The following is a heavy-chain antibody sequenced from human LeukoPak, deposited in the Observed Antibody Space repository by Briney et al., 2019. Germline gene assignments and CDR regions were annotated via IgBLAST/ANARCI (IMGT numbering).Heavy chain of an antibody. CDR3: ARDKAHLAAAGFIDY. J-gene: IGHJ4*02. CDR1: GFTFSSYA. CDR2: FSGSGGDT. Sequence: GGSLRLSCAASGFTFSSYAMSWVRQAPGKGLEWVSAFSGSGGDTYYADSVKGRFTISRDNSKNTLYLQMNSLRAEDTAVYYCARDKAHLAAAGFIDYWGQGTLVTVSS. D-gene: IGHD6-13*01. V-gene: IGHV3-23*01.